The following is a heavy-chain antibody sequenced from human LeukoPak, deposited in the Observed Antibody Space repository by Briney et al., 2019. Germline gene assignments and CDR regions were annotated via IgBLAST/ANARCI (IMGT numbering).Heavy chain of an antibody. CDR3: AREMGDIVVVPAAIAGDY. CDR1: GGSISSSGYY. J-gene: IGHJ4*02. CDR2: IYHSGST. V-gene: IGHV4-39*07. Sequence: SETLSLACTVSGGSISSSGYYWGWIRQPPGKGLEWIGSIYHSGSTYYNPSLKSRVTISVDTSKNQFSLKLSSVTAADTAVYYCAREMGDIVVVPAAIAGDYWGQGTLVTVSS. D-gene: IGHD2-2*01.